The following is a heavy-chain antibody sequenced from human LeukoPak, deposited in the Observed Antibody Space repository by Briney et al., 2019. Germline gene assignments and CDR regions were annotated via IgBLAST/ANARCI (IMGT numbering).Heavy chain of an antibody. V-gene: IGHV4-34*01. CDR1: GGSFSGYY. CDR2: IYYSGNT. D-gene: IGHD3-22*01. Sequence: PSETLSLTCAVYGGSFSGYYWSWIRQSPGKGLEWIGSIYYSGNTYYNSSLKSRVTIFVDTSKNQFSLKLSSVTAADTAVYYCTRAASSGPLFTYHMDVWGKGTTVTVSS. CDR3: TRAASSGPLFTYHMDV. J-gene: IGHJ6*03.